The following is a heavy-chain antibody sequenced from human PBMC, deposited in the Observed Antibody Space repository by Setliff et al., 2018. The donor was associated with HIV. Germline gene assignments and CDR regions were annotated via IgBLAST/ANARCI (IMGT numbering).Heavy chain of an antibody. CDR3: AGSRGYFVQAE. V-gene: IGHV3-7*01. J-gene: IGHJ4*02. CDR1: GFIFTDYA. D-gene: IGHD1-1*01. CDR2: IHKDGSEK. Sequence: PGGSLRLSCAASGFIFTDYAMSWVRLAPGKGLEWVANIHKDGSEKYYVDSVKGRFTISRDNTRNLLYLEMNSLRAEDTAVYYCAGSRGYFVQAEWGQGTLVTVSS.